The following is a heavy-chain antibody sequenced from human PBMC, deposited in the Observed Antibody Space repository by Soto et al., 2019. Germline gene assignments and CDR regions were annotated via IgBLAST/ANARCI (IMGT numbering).Heavy chain of an antibody. CDR1: GFTFSTYW. CDR3: ARGGLYAYYQDN. V-gene: IGHV3-74*01. CDR2: LKGDGSMT. J-gene: IGHJ4*02. Sequence: EVQLVESGGGVVQPGESLRLSCTASGFTFSTYWMHWVRQAPGKGLVWLSRLKGDGSMTDYADSVKGRFTISRDNAENTLYLQMNGLRAEESAIYYCARGGLYAYYQDNWGQGTLVTVSS. D-gene: IGHD3-16*01.